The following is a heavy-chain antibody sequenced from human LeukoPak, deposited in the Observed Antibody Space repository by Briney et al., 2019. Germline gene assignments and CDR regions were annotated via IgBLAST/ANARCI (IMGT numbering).Heavy chain of an antibody. CDR1: DDSITMYY. CDR2: VDHTGST. Sequence: SETLSLTCSVSDDSITMYYWTWIRQPPGKGLEWIGYVDHTGSTDLNPSLNGRVSISRDTTNNLFSLRLRSVTAADTAVYFCARGRVSSSTWYSTYYYYFYMDVWGKGTTVTVSS. J-gene: IGHJ6*03. D-gene: IGHD1-1*01. CDR3: ARGRVSSSTWYSTYYYYFYMDV. V-gene: IGHV4-59*01.